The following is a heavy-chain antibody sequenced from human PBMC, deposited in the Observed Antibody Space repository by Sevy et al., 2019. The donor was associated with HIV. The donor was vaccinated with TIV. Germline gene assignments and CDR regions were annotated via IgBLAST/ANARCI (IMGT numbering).Heavy chain of an antibody. CDR1: GFTFSTYA. Sequence: GGSLRLSCAGSGFTFSTYAMHWVRQTPGRGLEWVSTISYDGFNKYYRASVKGRFAISRDNSKNTQYLQMNSLRVEDTAVYYCVIPFSGGGGGYWGQGTLVTVSS. CDR2: ISYDGFNK. CDR3: VIPFSGGGGGY. V-gene: IGHV3-30*09. D-gene: IGHD2-21*01. J-gene: IGHJ4*02.